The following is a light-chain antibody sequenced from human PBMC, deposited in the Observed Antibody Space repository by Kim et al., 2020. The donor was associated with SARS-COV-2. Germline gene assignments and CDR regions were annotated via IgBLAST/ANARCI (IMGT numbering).Light chain of an antibody. V-gene: IGLV2-11*01. Sequence: GQSVTISGTGTSSDIGGYEYVSWCQQEPGKAPKLLIYDVSKRPSGVPDRFSGSKSGNTASLTISGLQREDEADYYCCSYAGNNKYVFGSGTKVTVL. CDR3: CSYAGNNKYV. J-gene: IGLJ1*01. CDR2: DVS. CDR1: SSDIGGYEY.